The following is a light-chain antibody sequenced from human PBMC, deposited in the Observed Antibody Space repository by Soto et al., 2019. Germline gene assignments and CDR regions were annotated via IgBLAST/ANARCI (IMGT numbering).Light chain of an antibody. J-gene: IGKJ1*01. V-gene: IGKV1-17*01. CDR2: GTS. Sequence: DIQMTQSPSSLFASVGDRVTITCRASQGIRNNLGWYQQKPGKAPKRLIYGTSNLQYGAPSRFSGSGSGTEFTLTITSLQLEDFATYYCLQHDTYPRTFGQGTKVEIK. CDR3: LQHDTYPRT. CDR1: QGIRNN.